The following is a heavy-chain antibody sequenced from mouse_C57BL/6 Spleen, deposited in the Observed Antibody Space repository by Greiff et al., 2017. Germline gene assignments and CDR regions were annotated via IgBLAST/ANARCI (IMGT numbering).Heavy chain of an antibody. CDR1: GYTFTDYN. CDR3: ARTGFITTVVDY. V-gene: IGHV1-22*01. D-gene: IGHD1-1*01. Sequence: EVQLQQSGPELVKPGASVKMSCKASGYTFTDYNMHWVKQSHGKSLEWIGYINPNNGGTSYHQKFKGKATLTVNKSSSTAYMELRSLTSEDSAVYYCARTGFITTVVDYWGQGTTLTVSS. J-gene: IGHJ2*01. CDR2: INPNNGGT.